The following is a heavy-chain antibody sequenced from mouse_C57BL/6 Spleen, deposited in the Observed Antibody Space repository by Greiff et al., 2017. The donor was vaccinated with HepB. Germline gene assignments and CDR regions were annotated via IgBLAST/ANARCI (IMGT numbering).Heavy chain of an antibody. V-gene: IGHV1-52*01. CDR2: IDPSDSET. J-gene: IGHJ3*01. D-gene: IGHD2-3*01. Sequence: VQLQQPGAELVRPGSSVKLSCKASGYTFTSYWMHWVKQRPIQGLEWIGNIDPSDSETHYNQKFKDKATLPVDKSSSTAYMKLSSLTSEDSAVYCCARGIYDGYPWFAYWGQGTLVTVSA. CDR3: ARGIYDGYPWFAY. CDR1: GYTFTSYW.